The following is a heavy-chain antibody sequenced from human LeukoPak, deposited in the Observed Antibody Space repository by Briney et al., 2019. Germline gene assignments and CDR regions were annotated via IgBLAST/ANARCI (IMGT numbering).Heavy chain of an antibody. J-gene: IGHJ4*02. CDR1: GFTFSSYS. Sequence: GGSLRLSCSASGFTFSSYSMNWVRQAPGKGLEWVSSISSSSSYIYYADSVKGRFTISRDNAKNSLYLQMNSLRAEDTAVYYCASCSGGSCYSGRIDYWGQGTLVTVSS. CDR3: ASCSGGSCYSGRIDY. D-gene: IGHD2-15*01. V-gene: IGHV3-21*01. CDR2: ISSSSSYI.